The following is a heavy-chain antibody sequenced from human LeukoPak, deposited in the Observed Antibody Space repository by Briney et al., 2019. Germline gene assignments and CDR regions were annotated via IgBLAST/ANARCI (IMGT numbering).Heavy chain of an antibody. CDR1: GGSFSGYY. V-gene: IGHV4-34*01. CDR3: ARSRLVVRARFDY. Sequence: NPSETLSLTCAVYGGSFSGYYWSWIRQPPGKGLEWIGEINHSGSTNYNPSLKSRVTISVDTSKNQFSLKLSSVTAADTAVYYCARSRLVVRARFDYWGQGTLVTVSS. CDR2: INHSGST. J-gene: IGHJ4*02. D-gene: IGHD1-26*01.